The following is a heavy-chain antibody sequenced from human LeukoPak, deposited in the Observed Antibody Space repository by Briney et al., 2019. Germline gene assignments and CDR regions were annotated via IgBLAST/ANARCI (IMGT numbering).Heavy chain of an antibody. Sequence: GASVKVSCKASGYTFTNYGISWVRQAPGQGLEWMGWISAYNGNTNYAQKLQGRVTMTTDTSTSTAYMDLRSLRSDDTAVYYCARRGYDVLTSYYIDYWGQGTLVTVSS. CDR1: GYTFTNYG. D-gene: IGHD3-9*01. V-gene: IGHV1-18*01. J-gene: IGHJ4*02. CDR2: ISAYNGNT. CDR3: ARRGYDVLTSYYIDY.